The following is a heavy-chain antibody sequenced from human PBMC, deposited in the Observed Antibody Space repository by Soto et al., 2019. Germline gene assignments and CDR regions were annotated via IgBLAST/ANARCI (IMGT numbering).Heavy chain of an antibody. CDR2: IYYSGST. J-gene: IGHJ6*03. CDR3: ARLARGYEGPYYYYYYYMDV. CDR1: GGSISSSSYY. Sequence: SETLSLTCTVSGGSISSSSYYWGWIRQPPGKGLEWIGSIYYSGSTYYNPSLKSRVTISVDTSKNQFSLKLSSVTAADTAVYYCARLARGYEGPYYYYYYYMDVWGKGTTVTVSS. D-gene: IGHD5-12*01. V-gene: IGHV4-39*01.